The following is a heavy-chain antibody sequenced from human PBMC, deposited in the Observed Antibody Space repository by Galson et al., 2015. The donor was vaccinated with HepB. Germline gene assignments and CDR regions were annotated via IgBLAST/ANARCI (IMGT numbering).Heavy chain of an antibody. CDR1: GGTFSSYT. Sequence: SVKVSCKASGGTFSSYTISWVRQAPGQGLEWMGRIIPILGIANYAQKFQGRVTITADKSTSTAYMELSSLRSEDTAVYYCARVPPPNDFWSGYFPWGQGTLVTVSS. J-gene: IGHJ5*02. V-gene: IGHV1-69*02. CDR3: ARVPPPNDFWSGYFP. D-gene: IGHD3-3*01. CDR2: IIPILGIA.